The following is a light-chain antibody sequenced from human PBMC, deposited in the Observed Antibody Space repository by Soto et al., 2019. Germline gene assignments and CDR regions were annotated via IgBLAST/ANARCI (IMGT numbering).Light chain of an antibody. J-gene: IGKJ1*01. CDR3: QQTYTTPTWT. CDR2: AAS. CDR1: QSISSY. V-gene: IGKV1-39*01. Sequence: DIQMTQSPSSLSASVGDRVTITCWAGQSISSYLNWYQQKPGKAPKLLIYAASSLQSGVPSRFSGSGSGTDFTLSISNLQTEDFGTYYGQQTYTTPTWTFGQGTKVDIK.